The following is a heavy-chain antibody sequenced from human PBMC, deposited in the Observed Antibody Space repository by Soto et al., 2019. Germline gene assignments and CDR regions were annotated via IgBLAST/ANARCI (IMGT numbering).Heavy chain of an antibody. Sequence: PGGSLRLSCGASGVTFSTYAISWVRQTPGKGLEWVSVISGSGDFTYFADSVKGRFTISRDNPKNTIYLQMNSLRAEDTAVYYCAKGFYGSGSYYNERAFDSWGQGTLVTVSS. CDR3: AKGFYGSGSYYNERAFDS. V-gene: IGHV3-23*01. CDR2: ISGSGDFT. J-gene: IGHJ4*02. D-gene: IGHD3-10*01. CDR1: GVTFSTYA.